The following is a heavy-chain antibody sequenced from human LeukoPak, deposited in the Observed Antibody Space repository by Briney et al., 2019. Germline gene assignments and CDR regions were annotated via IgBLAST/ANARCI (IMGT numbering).Heavy chain of an antibody. CDR1: GGSISSSSYY. D-gene: IGHD1-26*01. V-gene: IGHV4-39*07. J-gene: IGHJ4*02. CDR2: IYYSGST. Sequence: SETLSLTCTVSGGSISSSSYYWGWIRQPPGKGLEWIGSIYYSGSTYYNPSLKSRVTISIDTSKNQFSLKLSSVTVADTAVYYCAKTRIYPRGLMGGTSFYFDYWGRGTLVTVSS. CDR3: AKTRIYPRGLMGGTSFYFDY.